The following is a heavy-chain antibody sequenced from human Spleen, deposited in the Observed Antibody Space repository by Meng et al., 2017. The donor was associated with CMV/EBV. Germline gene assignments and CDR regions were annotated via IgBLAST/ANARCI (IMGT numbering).Heavy chain of an antibody. D-gene: IGHD6-13*01. CDR3: ARQGWQQLAD. J-gene: IGHJ4*02. V-gene: IGHV4-39*01. CDR1: GGSISSSSYY. CDR2: IYYSGST. Sequence: LTCTVSGGSISSSSYYWGWIRQPPGKGLEWIGSIYYSGSTYYNPSLKSRVTISVDTSKNQFSLKLSSVTAADTAVYYCARQGWQQLADWGQGTLVTVSS.